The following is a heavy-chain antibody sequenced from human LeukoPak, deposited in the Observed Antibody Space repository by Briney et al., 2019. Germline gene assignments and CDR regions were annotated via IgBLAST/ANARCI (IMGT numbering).Heavy chain of an antibody. CDR3: ARGPSYFQH. Sequence: SQTLSLTCAISGDSVSSNSATWNWIRQSPSRGLEWLGRTYYRSKWYKYYAVSVKGRITINPDTSKDQFSLQLNSVAPEDTAVYYCARGPSYFQHWGQGTLVTVSS. CDR1: GDSVSSNSAT. J-gene: IGHJ1*01. CDR2: TYYRSKWYK. V-gene: IGHV6-1*01.